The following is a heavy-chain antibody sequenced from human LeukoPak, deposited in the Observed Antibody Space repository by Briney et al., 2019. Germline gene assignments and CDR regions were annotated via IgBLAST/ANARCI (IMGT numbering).Heavy chain of an antibody. CDR2: ISSSSSTI. CDR1: GFTFSSYS. J-gene: IGHJ6*03. CDR3: ARPPWGIAAAAMDV. D-gene: IGHD6-13*01. Sequence: GGSLRLSCAASGFTFSSYSMNWVRQAPGKGLEWVSYISSSSSTIYYADSVKGRFTISRDNAKNSLYLQMNSLRAEDTAVYYCARPPWGIAAAAMDVWGRGTTVTVSS. V-gene: IGHV3-48*04.